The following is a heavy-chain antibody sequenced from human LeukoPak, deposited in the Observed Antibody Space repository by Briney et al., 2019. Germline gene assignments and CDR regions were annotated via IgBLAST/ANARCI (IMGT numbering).Heavy chain of an antibody. J-gene: IGHJ4*02. Sequence: PAETQTLTCTVSGGSISSYYWSWIRQPPGKGLEWIGYIYYSGSANNNPSLKSRVTISVDTSTNQHSLRLTSVTAADTAVYYCARSRTVLDEFDIWGQGTLVTVS. V-gene: IGHV4-59*08. CDR1: GGSISSYY. CDR2: IYYSGSA. D-gene: IGHD3-3*01. CDR3: ARSRTVLDEFDI.